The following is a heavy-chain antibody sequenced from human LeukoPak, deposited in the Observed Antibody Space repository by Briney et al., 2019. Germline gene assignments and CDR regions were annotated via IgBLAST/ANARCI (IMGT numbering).Heavy chain of an antibody. V-gene: IGHV4-61*08. CDR2: IYDSGLT. Sequence: PSETLSLTCTVSGGSLTSGDYYWNWIRQTPGKGLEWIGYIYDSGLTYFNPSLKSRVTMSVDTSKNQFSLKLNSVTAADTAVYYCARDSGLASFDYWGQGTLVSVSS. J-gene: IGHJ4*02. CDR1: GGSLTSGDYY. D-gene: IGHD5-12*01. CDR3: ARDSGLASFDY.